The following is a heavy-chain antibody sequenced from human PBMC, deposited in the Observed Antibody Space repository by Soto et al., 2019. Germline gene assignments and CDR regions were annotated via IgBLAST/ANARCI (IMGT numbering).Heavy chain of an antibody. CDR2: VFYTGFT. CDR1: GASNSGSHYY. Sequence: PSETLSLTCSVSGASNSGSHYYWAWLRQSPGKGPEWIGRVFYTGFTSYNPSLESRVSVSVATSRSQFSLKLSAVTAADTAVYYCATSQQGYYWNYFNHCDQRARITAST. CDR3: ATSQQGYYWNYFNH. V-gene: IGHV4-39*01. D-gene: IGHD2-15*01. J-gene: IGHJ4*02.